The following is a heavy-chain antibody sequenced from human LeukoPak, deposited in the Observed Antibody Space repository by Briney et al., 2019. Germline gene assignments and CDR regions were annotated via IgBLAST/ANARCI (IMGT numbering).Heavy chain of an antibody. J-gene: IGHJ4*02. CDR2: IDPSDSYT. CDR3: ARHEEYSSSYFDC. D-gene: IGHD6-6*01. V-gene: IGHV5-10-1*01. CDR1: GYSFTSYW. Sequence: GESLKISCKGSGYSFTSYWISWVRQMPGKGLEWMGRIDPSDSYTNYSPSFQGHVTISADKSISTAYLQWSSLKASDTAMYYCARHEEYSSSYFDCWGQGTLVTASA.